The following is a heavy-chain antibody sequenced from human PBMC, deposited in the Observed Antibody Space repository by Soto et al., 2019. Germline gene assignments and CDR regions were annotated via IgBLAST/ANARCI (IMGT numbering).Heavy chain of an antibody. Sequence: ETLSLTCTVSGGSISSYYWSWIRQPPGKGLEWIGYIYYSGSTNYNPSLKSRVTISVDTSKNQFSLKLSSVTAADTAVYYCARSGYDSGYDDYWGQGTLVTVSS. CDR3: ARSGYDSGYDDY. V-gene: IGHV4-59*01. J-gene: IGHJ4*02. D-gene: IGHD5-12*01. CDR1: GGSISSYY. CDR2: IYYSGST.